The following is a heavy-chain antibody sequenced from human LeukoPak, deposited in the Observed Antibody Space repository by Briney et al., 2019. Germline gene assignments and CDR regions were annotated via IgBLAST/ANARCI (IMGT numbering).Heavy chain of an antibody. CDR1: GYTFTSYD. Sequence: ASVTVSCKASGYTFTSYDINWVRQATGQGLEWMGWMNPNSGNTGYAQKFQGRVTMTRNTSISTAYMELSSLRSEDTAVYYCATPPIVGATNFDYWGQGTLVTVSS. CDR3: ATPPIVGATNFDY. V-gene: IGHV1-8*01. D-gene: IGHD1-26*01. CDR2: MNPNSGNT. J-gene: IGHJ4*02.